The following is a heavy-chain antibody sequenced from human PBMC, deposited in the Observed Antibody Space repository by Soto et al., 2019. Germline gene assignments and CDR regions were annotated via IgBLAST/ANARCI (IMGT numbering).Heavy chain of an antibody. Sequence: GGSLRLSCAASGFTFNIYTMNWVRQAPGKGLEWVSSISSGSTYISYADSVKGRFIISRDNAKNSLYLQMISLGVEDTAVYYCARDRTKGLYSNDAFDIWGQGTMVTVSS. CDR2: ISSGSTYI. CDR3: ARDRTKGLYSNDAFDI. CDR1: GFTFNIYT. J-gene: IGHJ3*02. V-gene: IGHV3-21*06. D-gene: IGHD4-4*01.